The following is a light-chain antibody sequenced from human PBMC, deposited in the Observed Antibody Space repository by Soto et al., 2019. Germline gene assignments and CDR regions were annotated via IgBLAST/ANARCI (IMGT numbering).Light chain of an antibody. Sequence: QSVLTQPPSASGSPGQSVTISCTGTSSDVGGYNYVSWYQQHPGKAPKLMIYEVSKRPSGVPDRFSGSKSGNTASLTVSGLQAEDEAYYYCHSYAGSNHWVFGGGTKLTVL. V-gene: IGLV2-8*01. J-gene: IGLJ3*02. CDR3: HSYAGSNHWV. CDR2: EVS. CDR1: SSDVGGYNY.